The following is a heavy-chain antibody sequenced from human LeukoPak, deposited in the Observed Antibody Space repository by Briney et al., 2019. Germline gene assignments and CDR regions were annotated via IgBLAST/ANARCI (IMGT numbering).Heavy chain of an antibody. V-gene: IGHV1-18*01. D-gene: IGHD3-22*01. J-gene: IGHJ1*01. CDR1: GYTFTNYG. CDR2: ISTYNGNT. Sequence: ASVKVSCKASGYTFTNYGISWVRQAPGQGLEWMGRISTYNGNTNYVQKLQGRVTMTTDTSTSTAYMELRSLRSDDTAVYYCARDFNYYDSSGYYYRYFQHWGQGTLVTVSS. CDR3: ARDFNYYDSSGYYYRYFQH.